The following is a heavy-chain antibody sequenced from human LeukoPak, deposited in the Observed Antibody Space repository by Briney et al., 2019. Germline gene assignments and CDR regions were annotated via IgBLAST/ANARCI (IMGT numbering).Heavy chain of an antibody. CDR1: GVTFSTYA. Sequence: GGSLRLSCEASGVTFSTYAMSWVRQAPGKGLEWISALNGASSFTMYADFAKGRLTTSRDNSKNTLYLQIDGLRVEDTALYYCAKGCDSSVCDASRLFDSWGEGTLVTVSS. J-gene: IGHJ5*01. V-gene: IGHV3-23*01. D-gene: IGHD2-2*01. CDR3: AKGCDSSVCDASRLFDS. CDR2: LNGASSFT.